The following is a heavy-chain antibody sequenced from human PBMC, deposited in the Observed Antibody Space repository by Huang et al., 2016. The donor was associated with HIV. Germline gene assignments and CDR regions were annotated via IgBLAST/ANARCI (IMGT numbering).Heavy chain of an antibody. Sequence: QVHLVQSGAEVKKPGASVKVSCKASGYTFTNYDINWVRQAPGRGLEWMGVMNPNPGNTGFAQSFQGRVTMTRKTSITTAYMELTSLTSEDTAVYYCARSAYGDLDYWGLGTLVIVSS. CDR1: GYTFTNYD. J-gene: IGHJ4*02. V-gene: IGHV1-8*02. CDR3: ARSAYGDLDY. CDR2: MNPNPGNT. D-gene: IGHD4-17*01.